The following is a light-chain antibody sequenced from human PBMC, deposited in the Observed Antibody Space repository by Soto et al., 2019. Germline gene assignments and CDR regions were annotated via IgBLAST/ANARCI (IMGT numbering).Light chain of an antibody. CDR3: QRYFTSPLT. CDR2: GVS. J-gene: IGKJ4*01. Sequence: EVVLTQSPGTLSLSPGESATLSCRASQSVSSNYLAWYQQKPGQAPRLLIYGVSTRATGIPDRFSGSGSGTDFSLTIRRLEPEDFALYYCQRYFTSPLTFGGGTKVDIK. CDR1: QSVSSNY. V-gene: IGKV3-20*01.